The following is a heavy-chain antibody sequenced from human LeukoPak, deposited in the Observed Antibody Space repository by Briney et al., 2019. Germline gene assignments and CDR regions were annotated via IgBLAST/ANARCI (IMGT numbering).Heavy chain of an antibody. CDR1: GYTFTSYY. V-gene: IGHV1-46*01. CDR2: INPSGGST. CDR3: ARDPNSSGWYDGMDV. Sequence: ASVKVSCKASGYTFTSYYMHWVRQAPGQGLEWMGIINPSGGSTSYAQKFQGRVTMTRDTSTSTVYMELSSLRSEDTAVYCCARDPNSSGWYDGMDVWGQGTTVTVSS. J-gene: IGHJ6*02. D-gene: IGHD6-19*01.